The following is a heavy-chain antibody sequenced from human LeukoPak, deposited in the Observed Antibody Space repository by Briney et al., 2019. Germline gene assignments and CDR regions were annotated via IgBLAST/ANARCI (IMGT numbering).Heavy chain of an antibody. J-gene: IGHJ4*02. CDR2: ISYDGSNK. CDR3: AKDEEDTAMVLDY. D-gene: IGHD5-18*01. CDR1: GFTFSSYG. Sequence: TGGSLRLSCAASGFTFSSYGMYWVRQAPGKGLEWVAVISYDGSNKYYADSVKGRFTISRDNSKNTLYLQMNSLRAEDTAVYYCAKDEEDTAMVLDYWGQGTLVTVSS. V-gene: IGHV3-30*18.